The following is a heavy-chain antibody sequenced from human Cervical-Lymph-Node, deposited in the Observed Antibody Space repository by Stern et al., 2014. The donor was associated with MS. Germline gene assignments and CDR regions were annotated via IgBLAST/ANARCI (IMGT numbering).Heavy chain of an antibody. V-gene: IGHV1-69*01. CDR1: GGTFTNYA. CDR2: IIPIFGTA. CDR3: ARDSDILFAMDV. D-gene: IGHD2-15*01. J-gene: IGHJ6*02. Sequence: VQLVESGAEVKKPGSSVKVSCKASGGTFTNYAFSWVRQAPGQGLEWMGGIIPIFGTANYAQSFQGRVTITADELTSTTYMELSSLRSDDTAMYYCARDSDILFAMDVWGQGTTVTVSS.